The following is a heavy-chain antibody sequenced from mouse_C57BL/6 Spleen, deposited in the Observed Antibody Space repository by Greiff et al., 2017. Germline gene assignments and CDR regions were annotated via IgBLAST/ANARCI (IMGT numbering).Heavy chain of an antibody. D-gene: IGHD2-14*01. CDR3: ARGTSRYFAV. CDR1: GYAFSSYW. J-gene: IGHJ1*03. V-gene: IGHV1-80*01. CDR2: IYPGDGDT. Sequence: VQLQQSGAELVKPGASVKISCKASGYAFSSYWMNWVKQRPGTGLEWIGQIYPGDGDTNYNGKFKGKATLTADNSSSTAYMQLSSLTAEDSAVYCCARGTSRYFAVWGTGTTVTVSS.